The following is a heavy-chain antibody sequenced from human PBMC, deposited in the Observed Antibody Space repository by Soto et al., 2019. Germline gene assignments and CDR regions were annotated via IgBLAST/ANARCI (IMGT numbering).Heavy chain of an antibody. CDR2: IIPIFGTA. Sequence: SVKVSCKASGCTFSSYAISWVRQAPGQGLEWMGGIIPIFGTANYAQKFQGRVTITADESTSTAYMELSSLRSEDTAVYYCASGDYYDSISYYGMEVWGQGTTVTVSS. CDR1: GCTFSSYA. J-gene: IGHJ6*02. D-gene: IGHD3-22*01. CDR3: ASGDYYDSISYYGMEV. V-gene: IGHV1-69*13.